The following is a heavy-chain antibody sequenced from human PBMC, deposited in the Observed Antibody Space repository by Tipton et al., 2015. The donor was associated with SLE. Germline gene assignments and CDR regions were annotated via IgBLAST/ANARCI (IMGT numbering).Heavy chain of an antibody. CDR1: GGSFSGYY. D-gene: IGHD6-13*01. CDR2: INHSGST. Sequence: TLSLTCAVYGGSFSGYYWRWIRQPPGKGLEWIGEINHSGSTNYNPSLKSRVTISIDTSKNQFSLKLSSVTAADTAVYYCRGSSWYGVRVFDIWGQGTMVTVSS. J-gene: IGHJ3*02. V-gene: IGHV4-34*01. CDR3: RGSSWYGVRVFDI.